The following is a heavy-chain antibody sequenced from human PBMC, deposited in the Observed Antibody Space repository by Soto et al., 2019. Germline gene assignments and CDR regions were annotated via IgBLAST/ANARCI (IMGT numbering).Heavy chain of an antibody. J-gene: IGHJ4*02. CDR3: ARGGRLSSWRAFFDY. CDR2: INPSGGST. CDR1: GYTLTSYY. D-gene: IGHD6-13*01. Sequence: GASVKVCCKASGYTLTSYYMHWVRQATGQGLEWMGIINPSGGSTSYAQKFQGRVTMTRDTSTSTVYMELSSLRAEDTAVYYCARGGRLSSWRAFFDYWGQGTLVTVSS. V-gene: IGHV1-46*01.